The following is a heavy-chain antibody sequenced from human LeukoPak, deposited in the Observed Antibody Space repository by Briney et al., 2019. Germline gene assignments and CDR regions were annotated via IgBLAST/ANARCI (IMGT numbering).Heavy chain of an antibody. Sequence: GGSLRLSCAASGFTVSSNYMSWVRQAPGKGLEWVSIIYSGGTTYYADSVKGRFTISRDNSKNTLYLQMNRLRAEDTAVYYCARQVAGLDYWGQGTLVTVSS. V-gene: IGHV3-66*02. J-gene: IGHJ4*02. CDR2: IYSGGTT. CDR1: GFTVSSNY. CDR3: ARQVAGLDY. D-gene: IGHD6-19*01.